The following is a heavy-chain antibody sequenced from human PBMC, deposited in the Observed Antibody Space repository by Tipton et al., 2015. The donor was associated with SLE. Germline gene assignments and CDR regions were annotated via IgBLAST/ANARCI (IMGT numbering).Heavy chain of an antibody. CDR1: GFTSSRYG. J-gene: IGHJ4*02. CDR2: IYSDETNT. Sequence: SGFTSSRYGMHWVRQAPGTGLEWVSLIYSDETNTHYVDAVKGRFTISRDDSKNTLYLQMNSLRAEDTAIYYCAKDLRGYSNDLWGRGTLVTVSS. V-gene: IGHV3-NL1*01. D-gene: IGHD5-18*01. CDR3: AKDLRGYSNDL.